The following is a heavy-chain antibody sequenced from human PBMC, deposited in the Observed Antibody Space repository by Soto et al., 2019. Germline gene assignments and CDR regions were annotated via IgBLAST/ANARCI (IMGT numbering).Heavy chain of an antibody. CDR3: ARDDYSNYVGYYGMDV. CDR1: GGSISSGDYY. D-gene: IGHD4-4*01. J-gene: IGHJ6*02. Sequence: PSETLSLTCTVSGGSISSGDYYWSWIRQPPGKGLEWIGYIYYSGSTYYNPSLKSRVTISVDTSKNQFSLKLSSVTAADTAVYYCARDDYSNYVGYYGMDVWGQGTTVTVPS. V-gene: IGHV4-30-4*01. CDR2: IYYSGST.